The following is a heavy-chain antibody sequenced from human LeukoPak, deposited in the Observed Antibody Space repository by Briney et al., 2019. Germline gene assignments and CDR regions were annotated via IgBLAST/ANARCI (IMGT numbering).Heavy chain of an antibody. CDR2: INPNSGGT. Sequence: ASVKVSCKASGYTFTGYYMHWVRQAPGQGLEWMGWINPNSGGTNYAQKFQGRVTMTRDTSISTAYMELSRLRSDDTAVYYCARENDFWSGPGDYWGQGTLVTVSS. D-gene: IGHD3-3*01. J-gene: IGHJ4*02. V-gene: IGHV1-2*02. CDR1: GYTFTGYY. CDR3: ARENDFWSGPGDY.